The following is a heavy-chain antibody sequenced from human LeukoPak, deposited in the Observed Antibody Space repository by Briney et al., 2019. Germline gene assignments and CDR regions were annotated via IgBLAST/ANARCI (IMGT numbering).Heavy chain of an antibody. V-gene: IGHV4-34*01. CDR3: ARGGFYCGDGCYY. CDR1: GGSFSFYY. CDR2: INLSGST. D-gene: IGHD2-21*01. Sequence: SETLSLTCAVYGGSFSFYYWSWIRQPPEKGLEWIGEINLSGSTNYNPSLKSRVTISIDTSKNQFSLKLSSVTAADTAVYYCARGGFYCGDGCYYWGQGTLVTVSS. J-gene: IGHJ4*02.